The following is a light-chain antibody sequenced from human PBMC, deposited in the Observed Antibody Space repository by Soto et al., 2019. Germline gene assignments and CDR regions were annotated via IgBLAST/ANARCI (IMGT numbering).Light chain of an antibody. CDR1: QSISTY. Sequence: EIVLKQSPATLSLSPGERDTLSCRASQSISTYLAWYQQTPGQAPRLLLYDASNRATDIPARFSGGGSGTDFTLTISSLEPEDFAVYYCQQRSNWPLYTFGQGTKLEIK. V-gene: IGKV3-11*01. CDR3: QQRSNWPLYT. CDR2: DAS. J-gene: IGKJ2*01.